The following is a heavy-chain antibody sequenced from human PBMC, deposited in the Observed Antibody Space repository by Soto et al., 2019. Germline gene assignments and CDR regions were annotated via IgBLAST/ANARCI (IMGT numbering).Heavy chain of an antibody. CDR3: ARTLGYCSGGSCSMGWFDP. CDR2: IYYSGST. D-gene: IGHD2-15*01. Sequence: QVQLQESGPGLVKPSETLSLTCTVSGGSISSYYWSWIRQPPGKGLEWIGYIYYSGSTNYNPSLKSRAAISVDTPKNQFPLKLSSVTAADTAVYYCARTLGYCSGGSCSMGWFDPWGQGTLVTVSS. J-gene: IGHJ5*02. CDR1: GGSISSYY. V-gene: IGHV4-59*08.